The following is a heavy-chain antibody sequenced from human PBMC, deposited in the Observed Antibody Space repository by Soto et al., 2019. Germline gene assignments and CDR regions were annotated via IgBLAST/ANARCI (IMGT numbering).Heavy chain of an antibody. CDR3: ARAGGATYYYYGMDV. J-gene: IGHJ6*02. CDR1: GFTFSSYA. CDR2: ISYDGSNK. V-gene: IGHV3-30-3*01. Sequence: GGSLRLSCAASGFTFSSYAMHWVRQAPGKGLEWVAVISYDGSNKYYADSVKGRFTISRDNSKNTLYLQMNSLRAEDTAVYYCARAGGATYYYYGMDVWGQGTTVTVSS. D-gene: IGHD1-26*01.